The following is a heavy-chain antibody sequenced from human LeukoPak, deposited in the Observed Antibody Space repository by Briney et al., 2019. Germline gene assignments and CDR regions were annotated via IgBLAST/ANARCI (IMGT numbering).Heavy chain of an antibody. CDR2: IKQDGSEK. Sequence: GGSLRLSCAASGFTFSSYSMNWVRQAPGKGLEWVANIKQDGSEKYYVDSVKGRFTISRDNAKNSLYLQMNSLRAEDTAVYYCARAAVRPYSSSWFDYWGQGTLVTVSS. CDR1: GFTFSSYS. J-gene: IGHJ4*02. CDR3: ARAAVRPYSSSWFDY. D-gene: IGHD6-13*01. V-gene: IGHV3-7*01.